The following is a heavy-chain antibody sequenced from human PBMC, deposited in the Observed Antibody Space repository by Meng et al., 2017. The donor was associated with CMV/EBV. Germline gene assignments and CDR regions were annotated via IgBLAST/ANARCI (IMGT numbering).Heavy chain of an antibody. CDR2: ISRSSSYI. Sequence: GESLKISCAASGFTFSSYSMNWVRQAPGKGLEWVSSISRSSSYIYYADSVKGRFTISRDNAKNSLYLQMNSLRAEDTAVYYCARDDSVVVVAAPFDPWGQGTLVTVSS. CDR1: GFTFSSYS. D-gene: IGHD2-15*01. V-gene: IGHV3-21*01. J-gene: IGHJ5*02. CDR3: ARDDSVVVVAAPFDP.